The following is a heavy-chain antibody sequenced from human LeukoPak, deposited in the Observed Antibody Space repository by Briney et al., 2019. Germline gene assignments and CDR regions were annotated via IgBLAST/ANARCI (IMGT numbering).Heavy chain of an antibody. V-gene: IGHV3-23*01. D-gene: IGHD4-17*01. CDR1: GFTFSSYA. Sequence: GGSLRLSCAASGFTFSSYALSWVRQAPGKGLEWVSAISGSGGSTYYADSVKGRFTISRDNSKNTLYLQMNSLRAEDTAVYYCAKAPTADYGVYFDYWGQGTLVTVSS. CDR2: ISGSGGST. J-gene: IGHJ4*02. CDR3: AKAPTADYGVYFDY.